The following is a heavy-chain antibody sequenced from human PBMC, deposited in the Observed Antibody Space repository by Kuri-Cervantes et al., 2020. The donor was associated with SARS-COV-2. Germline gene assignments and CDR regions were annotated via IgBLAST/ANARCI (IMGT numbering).Heavy chain of an antibody. CDR3: TRGGDYVDH. CDR2: ISSSSSYI. CDR1: GFTFSSYS. J-gene: IGHJ4*02. V-gene: IGHV3-21*01. Sequence: GESLKISCAASGFTFSSYSMNWVRQAPGKGLEWVSSISSSSSYIYYADSVKGRFTISRDNAKNSLYLQMSSLRDGDTAVYYCTRGGDYVDHWGQGALVTVSS.